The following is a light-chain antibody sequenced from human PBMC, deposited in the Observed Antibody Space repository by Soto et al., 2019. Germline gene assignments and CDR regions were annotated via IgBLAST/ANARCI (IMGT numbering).Light chain of an antibody. CDR2: GAS. J-gene: IGKJ4*01. CDR3: QYYDTSPH. V-gene: IGKV3-20*01. Sequence: EIVLTQSPGTLSLSPGERATLSCRASQSVRSNYLAWYQQKPGQAPRLFVYGASTRVTGIPDRFSGSGSGTDFTLTISRLEPEDFAVYYCQYYDTSPHFGGGTKV. CDR1: QSVRSNY.